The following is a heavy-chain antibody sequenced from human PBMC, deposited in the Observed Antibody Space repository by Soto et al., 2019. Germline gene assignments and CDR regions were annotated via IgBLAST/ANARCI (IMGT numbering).Heavy chain of an antibody. Sequence: ASVKVSCKVSGYTLTELSMHWVRQAPGKGLEWMGGFDPEDGETSYAQKFQGRVTMTEDTSTDTAYMELRSLRSDDTAVYYCARDTYYYDSSGYYLDAFDIWGQGTMVTVSS. V-gene: IGHV1-24*01. J-gene: IGHJ3*02. CDR3: ARDTYYYDSSGYYLDAFDI. D-gene: IGHD3-22*01. CDR1: GYTLTELS. CDR2: FDPEDGET.